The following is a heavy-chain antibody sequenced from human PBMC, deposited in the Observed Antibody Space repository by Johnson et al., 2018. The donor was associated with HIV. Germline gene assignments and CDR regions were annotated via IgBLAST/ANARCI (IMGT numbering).Heavy chain of an antibody. J-gene: IGHJ3*02. D-gene: IGHD5-24*01. V-gene: IGHV3-30*02. CDR1: GFTFSSYG. Sequence: VQLVESGGGVVQPGGSLRLSCAASGFTFSSYGMHWVRQAPGKGLEWVAFIRYDGSNKYYADSVKGRFTISRDNSKNTLYLQMNSLRAEDTAVYYCAKDRRDGYNYGGGAFDIWGQGTMVTVSS. CDR3: AKDRRDGYNYGGGAFDI. CDR2: IRYDGSNK.